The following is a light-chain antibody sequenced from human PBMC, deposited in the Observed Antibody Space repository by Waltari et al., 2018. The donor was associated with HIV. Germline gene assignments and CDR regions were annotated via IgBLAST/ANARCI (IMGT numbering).Light chain of an antibody. CDR3: CSYANSSDV. J-gene: IGLJ2*01. CDR2: DVS. CDR1: SSDVGSYNL. V-gene: IGLV2-23*02. Sequence: QSALTQPASMSGSPGQSITISCTGTSSDVGSYNLVSWYQQNPGKAPKFITYDVSKRPSEVSNRFSGSKSGDAASLTISGLQAEDGADYYCCSYANSSDVFGGGTKVTVL.